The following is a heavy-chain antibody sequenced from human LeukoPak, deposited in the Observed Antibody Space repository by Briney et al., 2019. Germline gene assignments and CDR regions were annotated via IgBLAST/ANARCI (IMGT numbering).Heavy chain of an antibody. V-gene: IGHV3-21*01. CDR1: GFTFSSYT. CDR2: ITSGSSYI. J-gene: IGHJ4*02. D-gene: IGHD1-26*01. Sequence: PGGSLRLSCAASGFTFSSYTMNWVRQAPGKGLEWVSFITSGSSYIYYADSVEGRFTISRDNAKSSLYLQMNSLRAEDTAVYYCARGMGSGTYYFNYWGQGTLVTVSS. CDR3: ARGMGSGTYYFNY.